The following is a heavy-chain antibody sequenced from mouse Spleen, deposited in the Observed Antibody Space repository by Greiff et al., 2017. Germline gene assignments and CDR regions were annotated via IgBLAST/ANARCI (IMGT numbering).Heavy chain of an antibody. V-gene: IGHV14-4*01. J-gene: IGHJ2*01. Sequence: VQLKESGAELVRPGASVKLSCTASGLNIKDDYMHWVKQRPEQGLEWIGWIDPENGDTEYASKFQGKATITADTSSNTAYLQLSSLTSEDTAVYYCTTGGYGTGGTYWGQGTTLTVSS. CDR3: TTGGYGTGGTY. D-gene: IGHD1-1*01. CDR1: GLNIKDDY. CDR2: IDPENGDT.